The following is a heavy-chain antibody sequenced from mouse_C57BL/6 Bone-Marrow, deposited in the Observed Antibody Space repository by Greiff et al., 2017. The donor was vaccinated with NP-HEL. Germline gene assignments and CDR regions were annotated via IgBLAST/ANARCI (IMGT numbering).Heavy chain of an antibody. J-gene: IGHJ2*01. Sequence: VKLVESGPGLVAPSQSLSITCTASGFSLTSYAISWVRQPPGKGLEWLGVIWTGGGTTYNSAHKSRLNISKDNAKSQVCLKMNILHTDATARYYCARLRPSYDGSDYFDDWGKGTTLTVSS. CDR2: IWTGGGT. D-gene: IGHD1-1*01. V-gene: IGHV2-9-1*01. CDR3: ARLRPSYDGSDYFDD. CDR1: GFSLTSYA.